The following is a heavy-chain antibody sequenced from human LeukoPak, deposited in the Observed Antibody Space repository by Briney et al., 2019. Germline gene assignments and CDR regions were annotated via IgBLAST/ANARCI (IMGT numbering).Heavy chain of an antibody. D-gene: IGHD4-23*01. CDR1: GGTFSSYA. CDR3: ARGVDYGGNGDI. V-gene: IGHV1-69*06. J-gene: IGHJ3*02. CDR2: VIPIFGTA. Sequence: SVKVSCKASGGTFSSYAISWVRQAPGQGREWMGGVIPIFGTANYAQKFQGRVTITADKSTSTAYMELSSLRSEDTAVYYCARGVDYGGNGDIWGQGTMVTVSS.